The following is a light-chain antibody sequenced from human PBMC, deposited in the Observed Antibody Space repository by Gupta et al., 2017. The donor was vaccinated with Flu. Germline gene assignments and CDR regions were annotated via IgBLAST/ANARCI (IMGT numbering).Light chain of an antibody. CDR1: SSDVGGYNY. CDR2: EVS. Sequence: QSALPQPASVSGSPGQSTTISCTGTSSDVGGYNYVSWYQQHPGKAPKLMIYEVSNRPSGVSNRFSGSKSGNTASLTISGLQAEDEADYYCSSYTSSSTPHVVFGGGTKLTVL. CDR3: SSYTSSSTPHVV. J-gene: IGLJ2*01. V-gene: IGLV2-14*01.